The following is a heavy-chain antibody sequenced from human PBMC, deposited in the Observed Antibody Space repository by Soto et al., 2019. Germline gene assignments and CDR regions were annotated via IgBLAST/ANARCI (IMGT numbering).Heavy chain of an antibody. J-gene: IGHJ3*02. CDR1: GGTFSSYA. V-gene: IGHV1-69*01. D-gene: IGHD2-15*01. CDR2: IIPIFGTA. Sequence: QVQLVQSGAEVKKPGSSVKVSCKASGGTFSSYAISWVRQAPGQGLAWMGGIIPIFGTANYAQKFQGRVTITADEATSKAYMELSSLRSEDTAVYYCAAGPLGSGGSCYSAAFDIWGQGTMVTVSS. CDR3: AAGPLGSGGSCYSAAFDI.